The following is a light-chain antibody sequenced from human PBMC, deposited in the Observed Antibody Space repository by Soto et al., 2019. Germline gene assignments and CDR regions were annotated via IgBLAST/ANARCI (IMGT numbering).Light chain of an antibody. J-gene: IGLJ3*02. Sequence: QSVLTQPPSASGTPGQRVTISCSGSSSNIGSNYVYWYQQLPGTAPKLLIYANNQRPSGVPDRFSGSKSGASASLAISGLRSEDEADYYCAAWDDILSCWVFGGGTKLTVL. CDR3: AAWDDILSCWV. CDR1: SSNIGSNY. CDR2: ANN. V-gene: IGLV1-47*01.